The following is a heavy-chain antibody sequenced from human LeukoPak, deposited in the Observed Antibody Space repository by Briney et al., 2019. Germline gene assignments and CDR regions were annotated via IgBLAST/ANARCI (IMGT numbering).Heavy chain of an antibody. V-gene: IGHV3-30*04. CDR2: ISYEGRTT. D-gene: IGHD2-2*02. CDR1: GFTFTSYA. Sequence: GGSLRLSCAASGFTFTSYAIHWVRQAPGKGLEWVAVISYEGRTTYYADSVKGRFTISRDNSKNTLYLQMNSLRAEDTAVYYCAKDQIYGDSTSCYTFDYWGQGTLVTVSS. CDR3: AKDQIYGDSTSCYTFDY. J-gene: IGHJ4*02.